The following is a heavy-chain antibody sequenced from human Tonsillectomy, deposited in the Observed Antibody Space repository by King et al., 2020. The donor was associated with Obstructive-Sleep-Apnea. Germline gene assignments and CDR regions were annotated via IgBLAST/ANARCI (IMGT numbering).Heavy chain of an antibody. D-gene: IGHD6-13*01. CDR3: ARHAIPGLLAAAGTWFDP. J-gene: IGHJ5*02. V-gene: IGHV4-59*08. Sequence: QLQESGPGLVKPSETLSLTCTVSGGSISSYYWSWIRQPPGKGLEWIGYIYYSGSTNYNPSLKSRVTISVDTSKNQFSLKLSSVTAADTAVYYCARHAIPGLLAAAGTWFDPWGQGTLVTVSS. CDR2: IYYSGST. CDR1: GGSISSYY.